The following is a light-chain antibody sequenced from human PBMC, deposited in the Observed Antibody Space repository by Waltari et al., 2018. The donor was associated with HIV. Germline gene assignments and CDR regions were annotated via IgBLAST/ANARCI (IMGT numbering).Light chain of an antibody. CDR2: RTN. Sequence: QTVVTQEPSFSVSPGGTVTLTCGLSSGSVSTSYYPSWYQQTPGQAPRTPIPRTNTRSAGVPDRFSGSILGNKAALTITGAQEDDESDYYCVLYMGTGIWVFGGGTKLTVL. CDR1: SGSVSTSYY. J-gene: IGLJ3*02. CDR3: VLYMGTGIWV. V-gene: IGLV8-61*01.